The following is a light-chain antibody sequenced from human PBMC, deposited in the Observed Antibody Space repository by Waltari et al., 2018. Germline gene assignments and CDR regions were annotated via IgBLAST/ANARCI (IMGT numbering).Light chain of an antibody. V-gene: IGKV3-15*01. J-gene: IGKJ1*01. CDR1: QSVSSN. Sequence: EIVMTQSPATLSVSPGERATLSCRASQSVSSNLAWYQQKPGQAPRLLIYGASTRATGVPARFSGSGSGPDYTLTISGLQSEDCAVYYCQHHNNWPPRWTFGQGTKVEIK. CDR3: QHHNNWPPRWT. CDR2: GAS.